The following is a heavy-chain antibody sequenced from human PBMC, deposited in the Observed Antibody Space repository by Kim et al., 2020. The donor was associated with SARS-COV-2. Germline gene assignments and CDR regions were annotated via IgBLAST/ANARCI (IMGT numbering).Heavy chain of an antibody. Sequence: SETLSLTCTVSGGSINNYFWSWIRQPAGKGLEWIGRIYGSGRTNYNPSLMSRVTMSGDTSKNLYSLKLTSATAADTAVSFCARGSGMATSEDLDSWGQGIRVTVSS. D-gene: IGHD1-26*01. J-gene: IGHJ4*02. CDR1: GGSINNYF. CDR3: ARGSGMATSEDLDS. V-gene: IGHV4-4*07. CDR2: IYGSGRT.